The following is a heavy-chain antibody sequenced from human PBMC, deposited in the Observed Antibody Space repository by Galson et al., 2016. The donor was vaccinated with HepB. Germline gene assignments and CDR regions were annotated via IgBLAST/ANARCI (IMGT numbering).Heavy chain of an antibody. CDR2: GNPRTGST. Sequence: SVKVSCKASGYTFINYYMHWVRQAPGQGLEWMGIGNPRTGSTSYAQKFQDRVTVTRDTSTSTVYMELNSLRAEDTAVYYCARDGSRGIDGSWVDNYGMDVWGQGTTVTVSS. CDR3: ARDGSRGIDGSWVDNYGMDV. V-gene: IGHV1-46*01. J-gene: IGHJ6*02. CDR1: GYTFINYY. D-gene: IGHD2-15*01.